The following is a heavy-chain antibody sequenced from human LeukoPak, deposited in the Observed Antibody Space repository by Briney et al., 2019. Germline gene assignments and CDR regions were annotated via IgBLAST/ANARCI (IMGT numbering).Heavy chain of an antibody. D-gene: IGHD3-10*01. CDR3: AKATMVRGVDISYCYYGMDA. Sequence: GGSLRLSCAASGFTFSSYGMHWVRQAPGKGLEWVAFIRYDGSNKYYADSVKGRFTISRDNSKNTLYLQMNSLRAEDTAVYYCAKATMVRGVDISYCYYGMDAWGQGTTVTVSS. V-gene: IGHV3-30*02. J-gene: IGHJ6*02. CDR1: GFTFSSYG. CDR2: IRYDGSNK.